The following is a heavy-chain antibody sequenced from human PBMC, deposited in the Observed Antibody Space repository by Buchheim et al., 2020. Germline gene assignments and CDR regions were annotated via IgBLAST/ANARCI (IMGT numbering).Heavy chain of an antibody. CDR1: GLTFSNYA. D-gene: IGHD3/OR15-3a*01. CDR3: AKGTGFTWVYYYMDV. V-gene: IGHV3-23*01. J-gene: IGHJ6*03. Sequence: EVQLLESGGGLVQPGGSLRLSCAASGLTFSNYAMSWVRQAPGKGLEWVSGISGRGGSTYHADSVKGRFTISRDNYKNTLYLQMNSLRADDTAIYYCAKGTGFTWVYYYMDVWGKGTT. CDR2: ISGRGGST.